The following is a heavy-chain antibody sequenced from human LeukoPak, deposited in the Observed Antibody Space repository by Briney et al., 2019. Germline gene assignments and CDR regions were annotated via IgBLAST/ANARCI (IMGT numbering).Heavy chain of an antibody. J-gene: IGHJ4*02. V-gene: IGHV3-30*01. CDR2: ISYDGSNK. CDR1: GFTLSSYA. Sequence: GGSLRLSCAASGFTLSSYAMHWVRQAPGKGLEWVAVISYDGSNKYYADSVKGRFTISRNNSKNTLYLQMNSLRAEDTAVYYCARGGDGYNCWGQETLVTVSS. D-gene: IGHD5-24*01. CDR3: ARGGDGYNC.